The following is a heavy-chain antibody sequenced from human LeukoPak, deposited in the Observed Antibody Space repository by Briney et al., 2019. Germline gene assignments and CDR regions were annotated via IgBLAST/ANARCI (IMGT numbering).Heavy chain of an antibody. CDR3: ARVPIWSRGGYGSSWYDY. J-gene: IGHJ4*02. Sequence: SETLSLTCTVSGGSISSDYWSWIRHPPHQGLEWIGYIYYSGSTNYNSSLKSRVTISVDTSKTKFSLELSSVTAAETAVYYCARVPIWSRGGYGSSWYDYWGQGTLVTVSS. V-gene: IGHV4-59*01. D-gene: IGHD6-13*01. CDR1: GGSISSDY. CDR2: IYYSGST.